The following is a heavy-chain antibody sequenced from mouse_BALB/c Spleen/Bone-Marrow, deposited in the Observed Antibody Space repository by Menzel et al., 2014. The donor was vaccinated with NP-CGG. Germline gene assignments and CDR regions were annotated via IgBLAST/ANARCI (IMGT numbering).Heavy chain of an antibody. D-gene: IGHD5-1*01. J-gene: IGHJ4*01. CDR1: GYTFXNYY. CDR2: INPSNGGT. CDR3: TRLPH. V-gene: IGHV1S81*02. Sequence: VQPQQSGAELVKPGASVKLSCRASGYTFXNYYMYWVKQRPGQGLEWIGEINPSNGGTNFNEKFKSKATLTVDKSSSTAYMQLSSLTSEDSAVYYCTRLPHWGQGTSVTVSS.